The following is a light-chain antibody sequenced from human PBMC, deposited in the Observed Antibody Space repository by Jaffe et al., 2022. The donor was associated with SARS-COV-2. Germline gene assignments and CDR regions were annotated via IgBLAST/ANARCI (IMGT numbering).Light chain of an antibody. Sequence: QSALTQPRSVSGSPGQSVSISCTGTSSDVGGYNYVSWYQHHPGKAPKLMFYDVNRRPSGVPDRFSVSKSGNTASLTISGLQAEDEADYYCCSYADSYTWVFGGGTKLTVL. CDR2: DVN. V-gene: IGLV2-11*01. CDR1: SSDVGGYNY. J-gene: IGLJ3*02. CDR3: CSYADSYTWV.